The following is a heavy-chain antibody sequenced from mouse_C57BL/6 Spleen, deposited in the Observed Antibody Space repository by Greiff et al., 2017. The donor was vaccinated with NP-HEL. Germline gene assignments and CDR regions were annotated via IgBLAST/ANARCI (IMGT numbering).Heavy chain of an antibody. CDR1: GYTFTDHT. Sequence: QVQLQQSDAELVKPGASVKISCKVSGYTFTDHTIHWMKQRPEQGLEWIGYIYPRDGSTKYNEKFKGKATLTADKSSSTAYMQLNSLTSEDSAVYFCAREENDGYYVPWFAYWGLGTLVTVSA. CDR2: IYPRDGST. D-gene: IGHD2-3*01. V-gene: IGHV1-78*01. CDR3: AREENDGYYVPWFAY. J-gene: IGHJ3*01.